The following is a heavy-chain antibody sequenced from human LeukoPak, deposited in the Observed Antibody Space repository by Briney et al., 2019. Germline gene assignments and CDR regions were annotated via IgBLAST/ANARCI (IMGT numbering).Heavy chain of an antibody. CDR2: VWSDGGFN. J-gene: IGHJ4*02. Sequence: PGGSLRLSCVASGFTFSGYGMHWVPQAPGKGLEWVAGVWSDGGFNFYANSVKGRFTISRDNSKDTLYLQMNSLRAEDTAVYYCARVRGTYSSNWFSDYWGQGTLVTVSS. CDR3: ARVRGTYSSNWFSDY. CDR1: GFTFSGYG. V-gene: IGHV3-33*01. D-gene: IGHD6-13*01.